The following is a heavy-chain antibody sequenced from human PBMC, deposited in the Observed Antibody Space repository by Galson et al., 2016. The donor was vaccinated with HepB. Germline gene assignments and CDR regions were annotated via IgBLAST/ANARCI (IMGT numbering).Heavy chain of an antibody. V-gene: IGHV3-30-3*01. CDR1: GFTFSSHA. D-gene: IGHD2-2*01. CDR3: ARGGNYQLPPV. J-gene: IGHJ4*02. Sequence: SLRLSCAASGFTFSSHAMHWVRQAPGKGLEWLAVISFDGNNNFYMASVKGRFTLSRDNSKNTAFLQMNSLRVDDTGVYYCARGGNYQLPPVWGQGTLVTVSS. CDR2: ISFDGNNN.